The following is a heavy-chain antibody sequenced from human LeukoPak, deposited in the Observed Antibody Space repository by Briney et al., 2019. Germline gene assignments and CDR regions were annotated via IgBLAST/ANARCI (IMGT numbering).Heavy chain of an antibody. Sequence: GGSLRLSCAASGFTFSTYAMTWVRQAPGKGLEWVSAISGSATSTYYADSVKGRFIITRDNSKNTLYLQMNGLRAEDTAVYYCAKENKGAYWGQGTLVTVSS. J-gene: IGHJ4*02. D-gene: IGHD3-16*01. CDR1: GFTFSTYA. CDR2: ISGSATST. V-gene: IGHV3-23*01. CDR3: AKENKGAY.